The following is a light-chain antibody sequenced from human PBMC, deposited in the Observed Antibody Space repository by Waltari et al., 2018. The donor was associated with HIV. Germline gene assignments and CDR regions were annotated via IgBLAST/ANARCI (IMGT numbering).Light chain of an antibody. Sequence: DIVMTQSPLSLRVTTGEPASISCRSSQSLLHSNGYNGLYWYLEQPGQSPQLLIYVGSTRASGVADRFRGSGSGTDFTLKISRVAAEDVGVDYCMQALQTPRPLGPGTKVDIK. CDR1: QSLLHSNGYNG. J-gene: IGKJ3*01. CDR3: MQALQTPRP. CDR2: VGS. V-gene: IGKV2-28*01.